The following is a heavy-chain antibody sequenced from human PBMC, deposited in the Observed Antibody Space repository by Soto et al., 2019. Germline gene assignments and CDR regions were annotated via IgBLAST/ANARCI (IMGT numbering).Heavy chain of an antibody. CDR1: GDSIISGDDY. CDR2: IYYSGDT. CDR3: ARGETQQQRDY. D-gene: IGHD6-13*01. Sequence: PSETLSLTCTVSGDSIISGDDYWSWIRQTPGKGLEWIGYIYYSGDTNYNPSLKSRVIISVDKSKNQFSLKLSSVTDADTAVYYCARGETQQQRDYWGQGTLVTVSS. V-gene: IGHV4-30-4*01. J-gene: IGHJ4*02.